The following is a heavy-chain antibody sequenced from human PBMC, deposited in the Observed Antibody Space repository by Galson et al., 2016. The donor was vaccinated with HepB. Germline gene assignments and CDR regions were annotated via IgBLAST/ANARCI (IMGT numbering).Heavy chain of an antibody. CDR3: ARGPRGTSNPAEYLQH. Sequence: SLRLSCAASGFTFSDYGMHWVRQAPGKGLEWVAVIWSDGSNNYYADSVKGRFTISRDNSKNMLYLQMNSLRAEDTAVYYCARGPRGTSNPAEYLQHWGQGTLVTVSS. J-gene: IGHJ1*01. CDR1: GFTFSDYG. V-gene: IGHV3-33*01. CDR2: IWSDGSNN. D-gene: IGHD4-11*01.